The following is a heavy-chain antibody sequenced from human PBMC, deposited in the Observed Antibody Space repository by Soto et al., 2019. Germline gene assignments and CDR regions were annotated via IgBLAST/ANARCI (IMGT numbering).Heavy chain of an antibody. D-gene: IGHD6-13*01. Sequence: GGSLILSCAASGFTFSSYGMSWVRQAPGKGLEWVSAITGSGGNTYYADSVKGRFTISRDNSKNTLYLQMHSLRAEDTAVYYCAKETAAGSWGQGTLVTVSS. V-gene: IGHV3-23*01. CDR1: GFTFSSYG. CDR2: ITGSGGNT. CDR3: AKETAAGS. J-gene: IGHJ5*02.